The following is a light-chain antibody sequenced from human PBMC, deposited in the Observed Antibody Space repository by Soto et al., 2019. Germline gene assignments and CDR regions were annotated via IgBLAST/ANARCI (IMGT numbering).Light chain of an antibody. CDR3: QQYGSSPRFT. V-gene: IGKV3-20*01. Sequence: EIVLTQSPGTLSLSPGERATLSCRSSQSVSSSYLAWYQQKPGQAPRLLIYSASSRATGIPDRFSGSASGTDLTLTISRLEPEDFAVYYCQQYGSSPRFTFGPGTKVDMK. J-gene: IGKJ3*01. CDR2: SAS. CDR1: QSVSSSY.